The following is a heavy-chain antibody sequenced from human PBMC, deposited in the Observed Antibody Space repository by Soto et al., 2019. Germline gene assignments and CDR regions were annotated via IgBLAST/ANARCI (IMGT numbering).Heavy chain of an antibody. Sequence: SETLSLTCTVSGGSISSYYWSWIWQPPGKGLECIGYIFYSGSTNYNPSLKSRVTISVDTSKNQFSLKQSSVTAADTAVYYCARKAAAGYNWFDPWVQGTLVTVSS. J-gene: IGHJ5*02. D-gene: IGHD6-13*01. CDR2: IFYSGST. CDR3: ARKAAAGYNWFDP. V-gene: IGHV4-59*01. CDR1: GGSISSYY.